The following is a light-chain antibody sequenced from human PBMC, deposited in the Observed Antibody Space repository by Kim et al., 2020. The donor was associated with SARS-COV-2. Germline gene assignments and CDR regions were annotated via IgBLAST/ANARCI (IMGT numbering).Light chain of an antibody. CDR3: QAWDSSVV. Sequence: VSVYPGQTASITCSGDKLGDEYACWYQQKPGKSPVLVIYQDSKRPSGIPERFSGSNSGNTATLTISGTQAMDEADYYCQAWDSSVVFGGGTQLTVL. V-gene: IGLV3-1*01. J-gene: IGLJ2*01. CDR1: KLGDEY. CDR2: QDS.